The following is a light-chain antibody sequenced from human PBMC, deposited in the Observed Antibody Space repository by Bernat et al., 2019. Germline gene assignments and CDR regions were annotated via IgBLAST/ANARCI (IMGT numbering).Light chain of an antibody. Sequence: DIQMIQSPSSLSASVGDRVTITCRASQSISSYVNWYQQKPGKAPKLLIYAASSLQSGVPSRFSGSGSGTDFTLTISSLQPEDFATYYCQQSYALTFGGGTEVEIK. CDR1: QSISSY. CDR2: AAS. J-gene: IGKJ4*01. CDR3: QQSYALT. V-gene: IGKV1-39*01.